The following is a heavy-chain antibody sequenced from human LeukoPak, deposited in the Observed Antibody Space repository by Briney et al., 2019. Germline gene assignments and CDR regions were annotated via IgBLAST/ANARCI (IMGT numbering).Heavy chain of an antibody. CDR1: GFTFSTYT. V-gene: IGHV3-30-3*01. Sequence: PGGSLRLSCSPSGFTFSTYTIHWVHQAPGKGLEWVAVISSDGSNKYYADSVKGRFTISRDDAKNTLYLQMNSLRAEDTAVYYCARVLTGSWDWFDPWGQGTLVTVSS. J-gene: IGHJ5*02. D-gene: IGHD2-8*02. CDR2: ISSDGSNK. CDR3: ARVLTGSWDWFDP.